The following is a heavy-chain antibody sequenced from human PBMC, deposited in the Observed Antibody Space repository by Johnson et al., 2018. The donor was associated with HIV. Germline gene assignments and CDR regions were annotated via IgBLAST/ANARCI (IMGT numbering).Heavy chain of an antibody. J-gene: IGHJ3*02. CDR2: ISYDGSNK. CDR3: AKVGERYYDSGGYDALDI. D-gene: IGHD3-22*01. CDR1: GFTFSSYA. V-gene: IGHV3-30*04. Sequence: QVQLVESGGGVVQPGRSLRLSCAASGFTFSSYAMHWVRQAPGKGLEWVAVISYDGSNKYYADSVKGRFTISRDNSKNTLYLQMNSLRAEDTAVYYCAKVGERYYDSGGYDALDIWGQGTMATVSS.